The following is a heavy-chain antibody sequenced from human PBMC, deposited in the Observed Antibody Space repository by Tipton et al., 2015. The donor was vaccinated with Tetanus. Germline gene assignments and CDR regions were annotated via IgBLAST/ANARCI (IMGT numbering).Heavy chain of an antibody. CDR3: ARALTGYYTTDDC. CDR1: GFTFRSYA. D-gene: IGHD3/OR15-3a*01. Sequence: SLRLSCAASGFTFRSYAMHWVRQAPGKGLEWVAVISYDGSNKYYADSVKGRFTISRDNSKNTLYLQMNSLTTEDTAVYYCARALTGYYTTDDCWGQGTLVTVSS. V-gene: IGHV3-30-3*01. J-gene: IGHJ4*02. CDR2: ISYDGSNK.